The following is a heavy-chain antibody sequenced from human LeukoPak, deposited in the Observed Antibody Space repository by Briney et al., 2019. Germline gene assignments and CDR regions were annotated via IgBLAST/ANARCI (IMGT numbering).Heavy chain of an antibody. J-gene: IGHJ4*02. CDR2: MNPNSGNT. CDR3: TRETSSRYFDY. CDR1: GYTFTSYD. V-gene: IGHV1-8*03. Sequence: GASVKVSCKASGYTFTSYDINWVRQATGQGLEWTGWMNPNSGNTGYAQKFQGRVTITRNTSISTAYMELSSLRSDDTAVYYCTRETSSRYFDYWGQGTLVTVSS.